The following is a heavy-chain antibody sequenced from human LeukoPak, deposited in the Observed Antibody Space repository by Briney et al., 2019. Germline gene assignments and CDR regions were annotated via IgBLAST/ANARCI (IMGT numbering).Heavy chain of an antibody. D-gene: IGHD1-1*01. CDR1: VDIVSSNSAS. J-gene: IGHJ5*02. CDR3: ARRLTRYDCFDP. Sequence: SQTLSLTCAISVDIVSSNSASWNWIRQSPSRGLEWMGRTYYRSTWYNDYAVSVRGRITVNPDTSKNQFSLHLNSVTPEDTAVYYCARRLTRYDCFDPWGQGILVTVSS. V-gene: IGHV6-1*01. CDR2: TYYRSTWYN.